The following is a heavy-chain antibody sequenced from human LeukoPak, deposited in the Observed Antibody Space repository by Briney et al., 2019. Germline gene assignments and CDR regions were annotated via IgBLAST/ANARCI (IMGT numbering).Heavy chain of an antibody. D-gene: IGHD3-22*01. J-gene: IGHJ4*02. Sequence: GGSLRLSCAASRFTFSDYYMSWIRQAPGKGLEWVSYISSSGTTIYYADSVKGRFTISRDNSKNTLYVQMNSLRPDDTAVYYCAKDSSDYYFDYWGQGTLVTVSS. CDR3: AKDSSDYYFDY. CDR2: ISSSGTTI. CDR1: RFTFSDYY. V-gene: IGHV3-11*04.